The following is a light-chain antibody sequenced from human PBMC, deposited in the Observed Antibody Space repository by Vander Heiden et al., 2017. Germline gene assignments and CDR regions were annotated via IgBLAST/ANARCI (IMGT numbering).Light chain of an antibody. CDR3: QAWGSSTGV. CDR2: QDT. V-gene: IGLV3-1*01. Sequence: SYALTQPPPVSVSPGQTASVTCSGNKVGDKYACWYQQKPGQSPVLFIYQDTKRPAAIPGRFSGSNTWNTASLTISGTQAMDEADYYCQAWGSSTGVFGTGTKVTVL. J-gene: IGLJ1*01. CDR1: KVGDKY.